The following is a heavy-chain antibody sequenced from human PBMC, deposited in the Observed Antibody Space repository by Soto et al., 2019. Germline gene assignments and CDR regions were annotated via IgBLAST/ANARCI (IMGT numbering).Heavy chain of an antibody. Sequence: SVKVSCKASGGTFSSYAISWVRQAPGQGLEWMGGIIPIFGTANYAQKFQGRVTITADKSTSTAYMELSSLRSEDTAVYYCASSTKPGYSGYDLSGYYGMDVWGQGTTVTVSS. CDR2: IIPIFGTA. CDR1: GGTFSSYA. CDR3: ASSTKPGYSGYDLSGYYGMDV. V-gene: IGHV1-69*06. D-gene: IGHD5-12*01. J-gene: IGHJ6*02.